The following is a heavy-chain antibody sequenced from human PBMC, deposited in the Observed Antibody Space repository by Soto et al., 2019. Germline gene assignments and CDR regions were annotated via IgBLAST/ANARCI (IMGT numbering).Heavy chain of an antibody. J-gene: IGHJ6*01. D-gene: IGHD2-2*02. CDR2: IWYDGSNK. CDR3: AIPQDGV. CDR1: GFTFSSYG. V-gene: IGHV3-33*01. Sequence: QVQLVESGGGVVQPGRSLRLSCAASGFTFSSYGMHWVRQAPGRGLEWVAVIWYDGSNKYYADSVKGRFTISRDNSKNPLYMHVNSLRAQDTSGYYGAIPQDGVWGPVTTVTVSS.